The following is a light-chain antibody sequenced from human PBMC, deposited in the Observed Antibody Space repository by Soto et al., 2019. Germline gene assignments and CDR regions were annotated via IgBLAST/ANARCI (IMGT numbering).Light chain of an antibody. J-gene: IGKJ4*01. CDR1: QDINKY. V-gene: IGKV1-12*01. CDR3: QQTKGFPLT. CDR2: AAS. Sequence: DIQMTQSPSSLSASEGDRVTITCRASQDINKYLAWYQQIPGKAPKLLIFAASTLQSGVPSRFSASGSGTEFTLTVGGLQPEDAATYYCQQTKGFPLTFGGGTKVEIK.